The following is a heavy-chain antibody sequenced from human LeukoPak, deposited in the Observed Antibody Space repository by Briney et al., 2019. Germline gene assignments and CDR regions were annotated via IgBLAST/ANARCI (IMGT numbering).Heavy chain of an antibody. D-gene: IGHD6-19*01. J-gene: IGHJ4*02. CDR3: ARTDISGWSCPLDC. CDR2: ISSDGSNK. V-gene: IGHV3-30-3*01. CDR1: GFTFSRYA. Sequence: PGGSLRLSCAASGFTFSRYALHWVRQAPGKGLEWVAVISSDGSNKYYAGSVEGRFTISRDNYNNTLLLQMNSLRAEDTAVYYCARTDISGWSCPLDCWGQGTLVTVSS.